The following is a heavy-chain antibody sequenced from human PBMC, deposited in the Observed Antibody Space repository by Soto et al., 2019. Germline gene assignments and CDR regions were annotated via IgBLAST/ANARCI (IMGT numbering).Heavy chain of an antibody. CDR1: GFTFSSYS. CDR2: ISSSSSYI. Sequence: EVQLVESGGGLVKPGGSLRLSCAASGFTFSSYSMNWVRQAPGKGLEWVSSISSSSSYIYYADSVKGRFTISRDNAKNSLYLQMNSLRAEDTAVYYCARGNIVVVPAAPRYYYYYGMDVW. D-gene: IGHD2-2*01. V-gene: IGHV3-21*01. CDR3: ARGNIVVVPAAPRYYYYYGMDV. J-gene: IGHJ6*01.